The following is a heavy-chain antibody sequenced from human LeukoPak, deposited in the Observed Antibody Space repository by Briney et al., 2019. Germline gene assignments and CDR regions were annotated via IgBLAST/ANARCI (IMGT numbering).Heavy chain of an antibody. V-gene: IGHV1-2*02. CDR2: INPNSGGT. CDR3: ARDWYSSGWYRGGGKFDY. J-gene: IGHJ4*02. D-gene: IGHD6-19*01. Sequence: ASVKVSCKASGYTFTGYYMHWVRQAPGQGLEWMGWINPNSGGTNYAQKLQGRVTMTTDTSTSTAYMELRSLRSDDTAVYYCARDWYSSGWYRGGGKFDYWGQGTLVTVSS. CDR1: GYTFTGYY.